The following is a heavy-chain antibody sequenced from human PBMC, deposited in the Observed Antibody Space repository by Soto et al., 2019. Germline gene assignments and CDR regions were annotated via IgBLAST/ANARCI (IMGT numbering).Heavy chain of an antibody. J-gene: IGHJ6*02. CDR3: ARAVGYYYGIDV. CDR1: GYTFASYG. Sequence: QVQLVQSGAEVKKPGASVKVSCKASGYTFASYGISWVRQAPGQGLEWMGWISAYNGNTNYAQKLQGRDTMITDTSTSTAYMDLRSLRSDDTVVYYCARAVGYYYGIDVWGQGTTVTVSS. V-gene: IGHV1-18*01. CDR2: ISAYNGNT. D-gene: IGHD6-19*01.